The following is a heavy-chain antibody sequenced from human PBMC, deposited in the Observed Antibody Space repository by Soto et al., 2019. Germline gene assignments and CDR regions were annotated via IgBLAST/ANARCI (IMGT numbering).Heavy chain of an antibody. D-gene: IGHD1-7*01. CDR1: GYTFTSYY. J-gene: IGHJ5*02. CDR3: AREIFYADNCNWSGGGWFDP. V-gene: IGHV1-46*01. Sequence: ASVKVSCKASGYTFTSYYMHWVRQAPGQGREWMGIINPSSGSTSYAQKFQGRVTMTRYTSTSTVYMELSSLRSEDTAVYYCAREIFYADNCNWSGGGWFDPWGQGTLVTVSS. CDR2: INPSSGST.